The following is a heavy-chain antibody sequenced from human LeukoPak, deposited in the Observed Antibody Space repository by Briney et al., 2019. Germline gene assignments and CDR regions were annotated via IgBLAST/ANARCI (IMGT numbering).Heavy chain of an antibody. CDR3: ARGCYSSSWSFGY. V-gene: IGHV3-30-3*01. J-gene: IGHJ4*02. D-gene: IGHD6-13*01. CDR1: GFTFSSYA. Sequence: PGRSLRLSCAASGFTFSSYAMHWVRQAPGKGLEWVAVILYDGSNKYYADSVKGRFTISRDNSKNTLYLQMNSLRAEDTAVYYCARGCYSSSWSFGYWGQGTLVTVSS. CDR2: ILYDGSNK.